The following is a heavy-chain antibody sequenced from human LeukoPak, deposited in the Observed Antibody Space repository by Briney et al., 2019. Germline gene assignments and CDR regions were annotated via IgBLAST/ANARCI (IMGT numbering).Heavy chain of an antibody. CDR2: VRAGGGET. Sequence: PGGSLRLSCAASGFTFSSYTMTWVRQAPGKGLEWVSSVRAGGGETHYADSVKGRFTISRDNSKNTVFLQMNSLRPEDTATYYCARDRILWFGETNMGDYGMDVWGQGTTVTVSS. J-gene: IGHJ6*02. D-gene: IGHD3-10*01. CDR1: GFTFSSYT. V-gene: IGHV3-23*01. CDR3: ARDRILWFGETNMGDYGMDV.